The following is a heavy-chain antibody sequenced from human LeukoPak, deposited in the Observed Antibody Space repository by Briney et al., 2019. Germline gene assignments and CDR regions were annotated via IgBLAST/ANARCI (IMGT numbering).Heavy chain of an antibody. Sequence: GRSLRLSCAASGFTFSTYGMHWVRQAPGKGLEWVAVITKDGDYEKYADAVRGRVTISRDNSKNTLYLQMNSLSAEDTAVYYCARDSITGDNSLDFWGRGTLVTVSS. V-gene: IGHV3-33*05. J-gene: IGHJ4*02. CDR1: GFTFSTYG. CDR3: ARDSITGDNSLDF. CDR2: ITKDGDYE. D-gene: IGHD7-27*01.